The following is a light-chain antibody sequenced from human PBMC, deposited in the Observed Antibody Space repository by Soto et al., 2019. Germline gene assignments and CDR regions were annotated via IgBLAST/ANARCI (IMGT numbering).Light chain of an antibody. CDR3: GTWDDSLSAGV. J-gene: IGLJ2*01. CDR1: SSNIGRNY. V-gene: IGLV1-51*01. CDR2: DNN. Sequence: QSVLTQPPSVCAAPGQRVTISCSGSSSNIGRNYVSWYQQLPGTAPKLLIYDNNKRPSGIPDRFSGSKSGTSATLGITGLQTGDEADYYCGTWDDSLSAGVFGGGTQLTVL.